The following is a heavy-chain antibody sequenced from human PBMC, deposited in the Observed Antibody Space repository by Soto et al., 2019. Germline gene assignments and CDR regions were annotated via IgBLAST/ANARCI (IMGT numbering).Heavy chain of an antibody. CDR3: ARGQLTESNMATTWYFDY. CDR1: GFPFNNYG. J-gene: IGHJ4*02. V-gene: IGHV3-33*01. CDR2: IWYDGSNK. D-gene: IGHD4-17*01. Sequence: GGSLRLSCAASGFPFNNYGMHWVRQAPGKGLEWVALIWYDGSNKYYADSVKGRFTISRDNSKSTLYLQMNSLRAEDTAVYYCARGQLTESNMATTWYFDYWGQGTLVTVSS.